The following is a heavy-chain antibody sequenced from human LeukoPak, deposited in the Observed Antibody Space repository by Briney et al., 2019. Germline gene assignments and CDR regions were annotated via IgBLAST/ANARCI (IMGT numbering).Heavy chain of an antibody. D-gene: IGHD5-18*01. CDR2: INHSGST. Sequence: PSETLSLTCAVYGGSFSGYYWSWIRQPPGKGLEWIGEINHSGSTNYNPSLKSRVTISVDTSKNQFSLKLSSVTAADTAVYYCARARRSKIQSNYYYYMDVWGKGTTVTVSS. V-gene: IGHV4-34*01. CDR3: ARARRSKIQSNYYYYMDV. J-gene: IGHJ6*03. CDR1: GGSFSGYY.